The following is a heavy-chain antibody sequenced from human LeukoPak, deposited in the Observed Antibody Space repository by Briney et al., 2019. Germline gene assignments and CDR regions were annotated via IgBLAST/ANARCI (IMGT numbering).Heavy chain of an antibody. CDR2: ISSSSSTI. D-gene: IGHD2-21*02. J-gene: IGHJ4*02. V-gene: IGHV3-48*02. CDR1: GFTFSRYS. Sequence: GGSLRLSCAASGFTFSRYSMNWGRQAPGKGLEWLSYISSSSSTIYYADSVKGRFTISRDNAKNSLYLQMNSLRDEDTAVYYCARGYCSGDCFTLFDYWGQGTLVTVSS. CDR3: ARGYCSGDCFTLFDY.